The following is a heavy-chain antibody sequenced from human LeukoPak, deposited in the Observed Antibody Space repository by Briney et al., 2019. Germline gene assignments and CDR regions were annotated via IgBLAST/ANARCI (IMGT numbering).Heavy chain of an antibody. J-gene: IGHJ3*01. D-gene: IGHD3-9*01. Sequence: GGSLRLSCAASGFTDSSNYMSWVRQAPGKGLEWVSVIYSGGSTYYADSVKGRFTISRDNSKNTLYLQMNSLRAEDTAVYYCARGELRYFDWLRTWGQGTMVTVS. CDR2: IYSGGST. CDR3: ARGELRYFDWLRT. CDR1: GFTDSSNY. V-gene: IGHV3-53*01.